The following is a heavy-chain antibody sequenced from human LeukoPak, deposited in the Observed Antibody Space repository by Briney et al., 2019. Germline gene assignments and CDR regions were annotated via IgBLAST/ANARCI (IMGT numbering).Heavy chain of an antibody. CDR3: TRSPSDWQSRVLLS. D-gene: IGHD3/OR15-3a*01. CDR2: IYHTGST. J-gene: IGHJ5*02. Sequence: SETLSLTCAVSGDSIATTNWWSWARQPPGKGLEWIGEIYHTGSTNNNPSPKSRVTISVDKSKNQFSLKLRFVTAADTAVYYCTRSPSDWQSRVLLSWGQGTLVTVSS. CDR1: GDSIATTNW. V-gene: IGHV4-4*02.